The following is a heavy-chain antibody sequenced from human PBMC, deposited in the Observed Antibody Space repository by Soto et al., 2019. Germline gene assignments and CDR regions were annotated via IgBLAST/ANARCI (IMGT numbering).Heavy chain of an antibody. CDR2: ISWNSGSI. Sequence: EVQLVESGGGLVQPGRSLRLSCAASGFTFDDYAMHWVRQAPGKGLEWVSGISWNSGSIGYADSVKGRFTISRDNAKNXLXXQMNSLRAEDTALYYCAKGHCSGGSCYDYYYGMDVWGQGTTVTVSS. V-gene: IGHV3-9*01. J-gene: IGHJ6*02. CDR3: AKGHCSGGSCYDYYYGMDV. CDR1: GFTFDDYA. D-gene: IGHD2-15*01.